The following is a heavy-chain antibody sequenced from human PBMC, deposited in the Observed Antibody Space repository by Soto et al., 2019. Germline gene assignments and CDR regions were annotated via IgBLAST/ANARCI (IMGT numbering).Heavy chain of an antibody. CDR1: GGSMRNYF. D-gene: IGHD6-13*01. J-gene: IGHJ4*02. V-gene: IGHV4-59*01. Sequence: TLCLTCTVSGGSMRNYFWTWIRQPPGKGLEWIGYIHYSGTTSFFPSYNPSLRSRVTISEDTSKNQFSLKLLSVTTADTAVYFCAAGEASSRNLAPYYLDFWGQGTLVTVSS. CDR3: AAGEASSRNLAPYYLDF. CDR2: IHYSGTT.